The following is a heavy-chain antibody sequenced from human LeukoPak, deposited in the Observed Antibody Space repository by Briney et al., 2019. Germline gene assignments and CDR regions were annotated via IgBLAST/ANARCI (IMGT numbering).Heavy chain of an antibody. CDR1: GGSISSGGYS. CDR3: ARGPAVGDV. Sequence: SETLFLTCAVSGGSISSGGYSWSWIRQPPGKGLEWIGYIYHSGSTYYNPSLKSRVTISVDRSKNQFSLKLSSVTAADTAVYYCARGPAVGDVWGQGTTVTVSS. V-gene: IGHV4-30-2*01. J-gene: IGHJ6*02. D-gene: IGHD6-19*01. CDR2: IYHSGST.